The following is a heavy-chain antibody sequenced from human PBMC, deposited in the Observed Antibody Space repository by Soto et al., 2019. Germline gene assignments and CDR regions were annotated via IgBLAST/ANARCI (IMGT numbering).Heavy chain of an antibody. CDR3: ARWWSGSRQGFDP. CDR2: IYYSGST. D-gene: IGHD3-3*01. Sequence: QVQLQESGPGLVKPSQTLSLTCTVSGGSISSGDYYWSWIRQHPGKVLEWIGYIYYSGSTYYNPSLKRRVTISVDTSKNQFSLKLSSVTAADTAVYYCARWWSGSRQGFDPWGQGTLVTVSS. J-gene: IGHJ5*02. CDR1: GGSISSGDYY. V-gene: IGHV4-31*03.